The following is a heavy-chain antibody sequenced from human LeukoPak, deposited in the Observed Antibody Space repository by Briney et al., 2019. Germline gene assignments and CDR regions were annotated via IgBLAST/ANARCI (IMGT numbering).Heavy chain of an antibody. D-gene: IGHD3-22*01. CDR2: IYTSGST. CDR1: GGSISSYY. CDR3: ARGYYDSSGYIGTHYYYYYMDV. J-gene: IGHJ6*03. Sequence: SETLSLTCTVSGGSISSYYWSWIRQPAGKGLEWIGRIYTSGSTNYNPSLKSRVTMSVDTSKNQFSLKLSSVTAADTAVYYCARGYYDSSGYIGTHYYYYYMDVWGKGTTVTISS. V-gene: IGHV4-4*07.